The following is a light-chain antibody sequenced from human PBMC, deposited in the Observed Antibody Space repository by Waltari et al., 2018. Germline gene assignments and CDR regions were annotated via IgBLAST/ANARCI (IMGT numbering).Light chain of an antibody. V-gene: IGKV4-1*01. Sequence: DIVLTQSPASLAVSLGARATINCKSSQSVLDTSNNKNFLSWYQQRPGPPPTLLVYWASIRQSGIPDRFTGSGSGTDFTLTISNFQAEDVAVYYCHQYSATPLTFGGGTKVEMK. CDR3: HQYSATPLT. CDR2: WAS. CDR1: QSVLDTSNNKNF. J-gene: IGKJ4*01.